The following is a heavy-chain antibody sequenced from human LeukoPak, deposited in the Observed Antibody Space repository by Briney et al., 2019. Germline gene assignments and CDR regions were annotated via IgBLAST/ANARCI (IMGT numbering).Heavy chain of an antibody. CDR2: IYYSGST. CDR3: AGAGAPDYGGNRDRFDP. V-gene: IGHV4-61*05. Sequence: SETLSLTCTVSGGSISSSSYYWGWIRQPPGKGLEWIGYIYYSGSTNYNPSLKSRVTISVDTSKNQFSLKLSSVTAADTAVYYCAGAGAPDYGGNRDRFDPWGQGTLVTVSS. D-gene: IGHD4-23*01. J-gene: IGHJ5*02. CDR1: GGSISSSSYY.